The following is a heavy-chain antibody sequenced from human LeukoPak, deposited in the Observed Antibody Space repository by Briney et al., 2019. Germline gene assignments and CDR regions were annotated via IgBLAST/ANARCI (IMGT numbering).Heavy chain of an antibody. V-gene: IGHV4-34*01. D-gene: IGHD3-9*01. Sequence: SETLSLTCAVYGGSFSGYYWSWIRQPPGKGLEWIGEINHSGSTNYNPSLKSRVTISVDTSKNQFSLKLSSVTAADTAVYYCARGPRLVIITYYYGMDVWGQGTTVTVSS. CDR3: ARGPRLVIITYYYGMDV. J-gene: IGHJ6*02. CDR1: GGSFSGYY. CDR2: INHSGST.